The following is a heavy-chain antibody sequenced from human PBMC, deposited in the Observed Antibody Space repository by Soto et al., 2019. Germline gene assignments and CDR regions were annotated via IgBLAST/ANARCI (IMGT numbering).Heavy chain of an antibody. D-gene: IGHD3-10*01. CDR2: IYYSGST. CDR3: ARGNTMVGGVILSSSYWFDP. CDR1: GGSISSYY. V-gene: IGHV4-59*01. J-gene: IGHJ5*02. Sequence: SETLSLTCTVSGGSISSYYWSWIRQPPGKGLEWIGYIYYSGSTNYNPSLKSRVTISVDTSKNQFSLKLSSVTAAEPAVYYCARGNTMVGGVILSSSYWFDPWGQGPLVTVSS.